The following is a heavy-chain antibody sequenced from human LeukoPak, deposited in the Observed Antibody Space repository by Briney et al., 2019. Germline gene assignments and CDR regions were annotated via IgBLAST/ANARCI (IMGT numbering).Heavy chain of an antibody. CDR1: GFTFSSYA. Sequence: GGSLRLSCAASGFTFSSYAMSCVREALGEGGECVSAISGGGGSTYYADSVKGRFTISTDNSKNTLYLKMNSLRAEDTDVYYCAKHGSGSHDAFDIWGQGTMVTVSS. J-gene: IGHJ3*02. CDR2: ISGGGGST. V-gene: IGHV3-23*01. D-gene: IGHD3-10*01. CDR3: AKHGSGSHDAFDI.